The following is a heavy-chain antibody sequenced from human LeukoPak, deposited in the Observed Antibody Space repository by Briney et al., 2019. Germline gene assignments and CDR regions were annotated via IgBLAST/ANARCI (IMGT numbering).Heavy chain of an antibody. Sequence: GGSLRLSCATSGFTFSAHHMNWVRQAPGKGLEWVSGITASGATTYYADSVKGRFTISRDSSQSTLFLQMNSLRAEDTAVYYCARAEAAGDNRGGYYYFYMDVWGKGTTVTVSS. CDR3: ARAEAAGDNRGGYYYFYMDV. V-gene: IGHV3-23*01. CDR1: GFTFSAHH. D-gene: IGHD6-25*01. J-gene: IGHJ6*03. CDR2: ITASGATT.